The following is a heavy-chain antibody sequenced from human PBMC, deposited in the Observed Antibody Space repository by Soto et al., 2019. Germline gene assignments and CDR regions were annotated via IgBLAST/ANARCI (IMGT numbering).Heavy chain of an antibody. Sequence: QVQLVQSGAEEKKPGASVKVSCKASGYTFTSYAMHWVRQAPGQRLEWMGWINAGNGNTKYSQKFKGRVTITRDTSASTAYMELSSLISEDTAVYYCARSSGYYLIDAYWGQGTLVTVSS. CDR2: INAGNGNT. V-gene: IGHV1-3*05. J-gene: IGHJ4*02. CDR1: GYTFTSYA. CDR3: ARSSGYYLIDAY. D-gene: IGHD3-22*01.